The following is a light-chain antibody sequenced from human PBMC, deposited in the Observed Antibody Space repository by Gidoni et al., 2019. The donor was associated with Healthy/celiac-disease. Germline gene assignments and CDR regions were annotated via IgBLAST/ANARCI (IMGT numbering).Light chain of an antibody. J-gene: IGKJ1*01. CDR2: GAS. Sequence: IVLTVSPGTLALSPGERATLSCRGSQSVSSTCFACYQQQPRQAPRLLLYGASSRATGIPDRFSGSGSATDFILLIIRLEPEDAAVYYCQQYGASPPRTFGQGTKVESK. CDR1: QSVSSTC. V-gene: IGKV3-20*01. CDR3: QQYGASPPRT.